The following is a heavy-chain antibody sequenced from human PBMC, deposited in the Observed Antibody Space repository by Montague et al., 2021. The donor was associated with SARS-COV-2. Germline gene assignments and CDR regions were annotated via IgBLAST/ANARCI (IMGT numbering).Heavy chain of an antibody. J-gene: IGHJ6*02. CDR2: INHSEST. D-gene: IGHD2-15*01. V-gene: IGHV4-34*01. CDR1: GGSFSGYY. Sequence: SETLSLTCAVYGGSFSGYYWSWIRQPPEKGLEWIGEINHSESTNYNPSLKSRVTISVDTSKNQISLKLSSVAAAGTAVYYCARGSGCSGGRCYSDWDPYYYYGMDVWGQGTTVTVSS. CDR3: ARGSGCSGGRCYSDWDPYYYYGMDV.